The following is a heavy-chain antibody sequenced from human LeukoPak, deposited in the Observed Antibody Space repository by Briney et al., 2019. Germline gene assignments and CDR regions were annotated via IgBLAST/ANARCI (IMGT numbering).Heavy chain of an antibody. CDR3: AREGAYCTNGVCYTEGEDY. CDR2: IYTSGST. CDR1: GGSISSGSYY. Sequence: SQTLSLTCTVSGGSISSGSYYWSWIRQPAGKGLEWIGRIYTSGSTNYNPSLKSRVTMSVDTSKNQFSLKLSSVTAADTAVYYCAREGAYCTNGVCYTEGEDYWGQGALVTVSS. D-gene: IGHD2-8*01. J-gene: IGHJ4*02. V-gene: IGHV4-61*02.